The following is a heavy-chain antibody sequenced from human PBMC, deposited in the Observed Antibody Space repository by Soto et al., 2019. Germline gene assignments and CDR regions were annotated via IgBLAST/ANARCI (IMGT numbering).Heavy chain of an antibody. CDR2: IYYSGST. V-gene: IGHV4-59*01. CDR1: GGSISSYY. J-gene: IGHJ5*02. Sequence: SETLSLTCTVSGGSISSYYWSWIRRPPGKGLEWIGYIYYSGSTNYNPALKSRVTISVDTSKSQFSLKLSSVTAADTAVYYCAKDSGYNYGYFRWFDPWGQGALVTVSS. D-gene: IGHD5-18*01. CDR3: AKDSGYNYGYFRWFDP.